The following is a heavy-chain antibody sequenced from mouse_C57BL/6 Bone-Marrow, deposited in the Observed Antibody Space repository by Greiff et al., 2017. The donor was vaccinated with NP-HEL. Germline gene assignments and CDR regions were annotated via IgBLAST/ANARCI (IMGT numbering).Heavy chain of an antibody. CDR2: IYPGDGDT. Sequence: VKLMESGPELVKPGASVKISCKASGYAFSSSWMNWVKQRPGKGLEWIGRIYPGDGDTNYNGKFKGKATLTADKSSSTAYMQLSSLTSEDSAVYFCAAVYSNLWYFDVWGTGTTVTVSS. V-gene: IGHV1-82*01. CDR1: GYAFSSSW. CDR3: AAVYSNLWYFDV. D-gene: IGHD2-5*01. J-gene: IGHJ1*03.